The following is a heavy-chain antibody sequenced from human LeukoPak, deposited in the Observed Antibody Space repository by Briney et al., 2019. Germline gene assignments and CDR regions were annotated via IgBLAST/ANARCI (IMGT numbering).Heavy chain of an antibody. J-gene: IGHJ4*02. Sequence: GGSLRLSCAASGFTVSSNYMSWVRQAPGKGLLWVSRISPDGTGTSYPDSVKGRFTISRDNAKNMLYLQMNSLRAEDTAVYYCARTDYWGQGTLVTVSS. CDR1: GFTVSSNY. CDR2: ISPDGTGT. CDR3: ARTDY. V-gene: IGHV3-74*01.